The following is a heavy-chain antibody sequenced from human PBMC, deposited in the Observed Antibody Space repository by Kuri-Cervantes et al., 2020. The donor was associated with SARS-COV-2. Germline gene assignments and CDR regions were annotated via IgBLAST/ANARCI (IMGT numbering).Heavy chain of an antibody. CDR3: VRGRPTVTTRYFDL. Sequence: SETLSLTCAVSGYSISSGYYWGWIRQPPGKGLEWIGEINHSGSTNYNPSLKSRVTISVDTSKNQFSLKLSSVTAADTAVYYCVRGRPTVTTRYFDLWGRGTLVTVSS. D-gene: IGHD4-17*01. J-gene: IGHJ2*01. CDR1: GYSISSGYY. V-gene: IGHV4-38-2*01. CDR2: INHSGST.